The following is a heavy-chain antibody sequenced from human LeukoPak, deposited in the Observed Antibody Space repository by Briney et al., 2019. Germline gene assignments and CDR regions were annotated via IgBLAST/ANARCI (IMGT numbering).Heavy chain of an antibody. J-gene: IGHJ4*02. CDR2: IGTAGDT. CDR1: GFTFSSFD. Sequence: GGSLRLSCAASGFTFSSFDMHWVRQATGKGLEWVSAIGTAGDTYYPGSVKGRFTISRDNAKNSLYLQMNSLRAEDTAVYYCARGVTWITGTTGYYFDYWGQGTLVTVSS. D-gene: IGHD1/OR15-1a*01. V-gene: IGHV3-13*01. CDR3: ARGVTWITGTTGYYFDY.